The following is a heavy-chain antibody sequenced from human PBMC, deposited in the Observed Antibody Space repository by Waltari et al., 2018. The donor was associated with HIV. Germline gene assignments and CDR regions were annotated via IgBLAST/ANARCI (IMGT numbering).Heavy chain of an antibody. CDR3: ASSYDSSGYYDY. CDR1: GSTFSSYA. CDR2: ISGSGGST. V-gene: IGHV3-23*01. D-gene: IGHD3-22*01. J-gene: IGHJ4*02. Sequence: EVQLLESGGGLVQPGGSLRLSCAASGSTFSSYAISWVRQAPGKGLEWVSAISGSGGSTYYADSVKGRFTISRDNSKNTLYLQMNSLRAEDTAVYYCASSYDSSGYYDYWGQGTLVTVSS.